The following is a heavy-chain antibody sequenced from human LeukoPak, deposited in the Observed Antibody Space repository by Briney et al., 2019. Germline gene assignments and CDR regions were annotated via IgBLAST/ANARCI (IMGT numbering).Heavy chain of an antibody. CDR3: ARVRGGFFAVVGYFDY. D-gene: IGHD3-16*02. J-gene: IGHJ4*02. CDR1: GGSISSGSYY. CDR2: IYTSGST. V-gene: IGHV4-61*02. Sequence: SETLSLTCTVSGGSISSGSYYWSWIRQPAGKGLEWIGRIYTSGSTNYNPSLKSRVTISVDTSKNQFSLKLSSVTAADTAVYYCARVRGGFFAVVGYFDYWGQGTLVTVSS.